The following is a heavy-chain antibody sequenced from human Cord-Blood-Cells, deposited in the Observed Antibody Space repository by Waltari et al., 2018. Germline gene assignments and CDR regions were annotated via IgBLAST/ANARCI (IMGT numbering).Heavy chain of an antibody. CDR1: GGSISSYY. D-gene: IGHD3-9*01. V-gene: IGHV4-59*01. J-gene: IGHJ2*01. CDR3: ARGGFDWLFQGLDFDL. CDR2: IYYSGST. Sequence: QVQLQESGPGLVKPSETLSLTCTVSGGSISSYYWSWIRQPPGKGLEWIGYIYYSGSTNYSPSLKSRVTISVDTSKNQFSLKLSSVTAADTAVYYCARGGFDWLFQGLDFDLWGRGTLVTVSS.